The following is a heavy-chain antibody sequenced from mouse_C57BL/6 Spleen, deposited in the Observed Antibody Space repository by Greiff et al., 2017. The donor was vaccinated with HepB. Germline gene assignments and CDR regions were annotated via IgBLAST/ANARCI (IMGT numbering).Heavy chain of an antibody. J-gene: IGHJ1*03. Sequence: EVMLVESGGGLVKPGGSLKLSCAASGFTFSSYAMSWVRQTPEKRLEWVATISDGGSYTYYPDNVKGRFTISRDNAKNNLYLQMSQLKSEDTAMYYCARAPDYYGSNPYWYFDVWGTGTTVTVSS. CDR2: ISDGGSYT. CDR3: ARAPDYYGSNPYWYFDV. D-gene: IGHD1-1*01. V-gene: IGHV5-4*03. CDR1: GFTFSSYA.